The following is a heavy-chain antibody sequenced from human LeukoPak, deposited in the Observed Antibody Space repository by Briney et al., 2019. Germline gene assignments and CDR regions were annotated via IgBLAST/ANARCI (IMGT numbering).Heavy chain of an antibody. CDR2: ISYDGSNK. Sequence: GGSLRLSCAASGFTFSSYGMHWVRQAPGKGLEWVAVISYDGSNKYYADSVKGRFTISRDNSKNTLYLQMNSLRAEDTAVYYCAKDRFLEWLFPFDYWGQGTLVTVSS. CDR1: GFTFSSYG. V-gene: IGHV3-30*18. J-gene: IGHJ4*02. CDR3: AKDRFLEWLFPFDY. D-gene: IGHD3-3*01.